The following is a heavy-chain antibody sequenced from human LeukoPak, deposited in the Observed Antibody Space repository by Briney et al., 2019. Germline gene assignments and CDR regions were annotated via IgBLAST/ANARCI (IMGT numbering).Heavy chain of an antibody. CDR3: ARYHYYYYYYMDV. CDR1: GGSFSGYY. D-gene: IGHD1-14*01. CDR2: INHSGST. V-gene: IGHV4-34*01. J-gene: IGHJ6*03. Sequence: SETLSLTCAVYGGSFSGYYWSWIRQPPGKGLEWIGEINHSGSTNYNPSLKSRVTISVDTSKNQFSLKLSSVTAADTAVYYCARYHYYYYYYMDVWGKGTTVTVSS.